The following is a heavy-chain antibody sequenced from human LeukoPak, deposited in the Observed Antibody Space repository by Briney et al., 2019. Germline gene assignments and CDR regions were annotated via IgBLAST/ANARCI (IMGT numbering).Heavy chain of an antibody. J-gene: IGHJ4*02. Sequence: PGGSLRLSCAASGFTFSRYWMHWVRQAPGKGLEWAAVISPDGSSRYHADSVKGRFTISRDNTKNTLYLQMDSLRTEDTAVYYCAKESHAYGGFDYWGQGTQVTVSS. CDR1: GFTFSRYW. CDR2: ISPDGSSR. D-gene: IGHD4-23*01. CDR3: AKESHAYGGFDY. V-gene: IGHV3-30*18.